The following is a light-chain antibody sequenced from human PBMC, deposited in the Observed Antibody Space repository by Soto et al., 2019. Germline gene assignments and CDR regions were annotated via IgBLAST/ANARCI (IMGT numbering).Light chain of an antibody. Sequence: DIQMTQSPSSLSASVGDRVTITCRASQSISSYLNWYQQKPGKAPKLLIYAASSLQSGVPSRFSCSGSGTDFTLNISSLQPEEFATYYCQQSYSTPWTFGHGTKVKIK. V-gene: IGKV1-39*01. J-gene: IGKJ1*01. CDR3: QQSYSTPWT. CDR2: AAS. CDR1: QSISSY.